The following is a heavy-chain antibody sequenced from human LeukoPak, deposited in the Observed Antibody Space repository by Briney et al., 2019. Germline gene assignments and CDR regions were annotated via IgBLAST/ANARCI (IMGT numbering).Heavy chain of an antibody. CDR3: ARVARPSYYYYMDV. CDR2: IYSGGST. CDR1: GFTVSSNY. D-gene: IGHD2-15*01. Sequence: PGGSLRLSCAASGFTVSSNYMSWVRQAPGKGLEWVSFIYSGGSTYYADSVKGRFTISRDNSKHTLYLQMNSLRAEDTAVYYCARVARPSYYYYMDVWGKGTTVTVSS. V-gene: IGHV3-66*02. J-gene: IGHJ6*03.